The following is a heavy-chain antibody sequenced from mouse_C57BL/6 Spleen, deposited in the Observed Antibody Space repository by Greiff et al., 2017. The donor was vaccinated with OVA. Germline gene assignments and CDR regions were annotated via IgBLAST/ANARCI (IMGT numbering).Heavy chain of an antibody. CDR3: ARGLNYYGSSYWYFDV. J-gene: IGHJ1*03. V-gene: IGHV1-80*01. CDR2: IYPGDGDT. CDR1: GYAFRSYG. D-gene: IGHD1-1*01. Sequence: VQLQQSGAELGKPGAPAKISCKAPGYAFRSYGMNWAKQRPGKGLEWIGQIYPGDGDTNYNGKFKGKATLTADKSSSTAYMQISSLTSEDSAVYFCARGLNYYGSSYWYFDVWGTGSTVTVSS.